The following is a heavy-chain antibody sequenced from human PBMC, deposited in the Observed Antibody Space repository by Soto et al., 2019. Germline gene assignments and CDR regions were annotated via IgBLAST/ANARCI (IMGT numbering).Heavy chain of an antibody. CDR2: IYYSGST. CDR3: ARHDIVLMVYAIPPGWFDP. V-gene: IGHV4-39*01. Sequence: ETLSLTCTVSGGSISSSSYYWGWIRQPPGKGLEWIGSIYYSGSTYYNPSLKSRVTISVDTSKNQFSLKLSSVTAADTAVYYCARHDIVLMVYAIPPGWFDPWGQGTLVTVSS. D-gene: IGHD2-8*01. J-gene: IGHJ5*02. CDR1: GGSISSSSYY.